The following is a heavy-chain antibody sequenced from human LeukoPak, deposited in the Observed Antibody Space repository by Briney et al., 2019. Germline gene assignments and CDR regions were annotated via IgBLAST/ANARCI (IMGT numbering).Heavy chain of an antibody. J-gene: IGHJ3*02. V-gene: IGHV1-69*13. CDR1: GGTFSNYT. CDR2: IIPIFGTA. Sequence: SVKVSCKASGGTFSNYTVSWVRQAPGQGLEWMGGIIPIFGTANYAQKFQGRVTITADESTSTAYMELSSLRSEDTAVYYCARVAMTQAFDIWGQGTMVTVSS. CDR3: ARVAMTQAFDI.